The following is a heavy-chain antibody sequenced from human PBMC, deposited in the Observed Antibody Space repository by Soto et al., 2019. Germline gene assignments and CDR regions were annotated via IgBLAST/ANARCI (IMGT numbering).Heavy chain of an antibody. CDR3: AKEYCSSTSCSG. J-gene: IGHJ3*01. V-gene: IGHV3-23*01. CDR2: MSGNGGRI. D-gene: IGHD2-2*01. CDR1: GFTFSNYA. Sequence: GGSLRLSCAVSGFTFSNYAMTWVRQAPGKGLEWVSLMSGNGGRIVYADSVKGRFTISRDNSKNTLYLQMNSLRAEDTAVYYCAKEYCSSTSCSGWGQGTMVTV.